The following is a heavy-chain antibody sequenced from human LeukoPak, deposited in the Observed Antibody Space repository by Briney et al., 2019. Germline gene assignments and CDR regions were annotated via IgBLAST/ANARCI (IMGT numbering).Heavy chain of an antibody. V-gene: IGHV4-34*01. Sequence: KPSETLSLTCAVYGGSFSGYYWSWIRQPPGKGLEWIGYIYHSGSTYYNPSLKSRVTISVDRSKNQFSLKLSSVTAADTAVYYCARVSTDAFDIWGQGTMVTVSS. CDR1: GGSFSGYY. J-gene: IGHJ3*02. CDR2: IYHSGST. CDR3: ARVSTDAFDI. D-gene: IGHD6-13*01.